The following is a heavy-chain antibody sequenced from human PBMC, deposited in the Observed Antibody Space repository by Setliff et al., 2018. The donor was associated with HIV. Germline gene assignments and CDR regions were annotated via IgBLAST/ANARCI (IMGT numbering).Heavy chain of an antibody. V-gene: IGHV1-2*06. CDR3: ARAKAVGGVIITGGLDV. Sequence: ASVKVSCKASGYTFTGYYMHWVRQAPGQGLEWMGRINPYSGGTNYAQKFQGRVTMTRDTSTLTLYMELSSLTSEDTAVYYCARAKAVGGVIITGGLDVWGQGTTVTVSS. CDR1: GYTFTGYY. J-gene: IGHJ6*02. D-gene: IGHD3-16*02. CDR2: INPYSGGT.